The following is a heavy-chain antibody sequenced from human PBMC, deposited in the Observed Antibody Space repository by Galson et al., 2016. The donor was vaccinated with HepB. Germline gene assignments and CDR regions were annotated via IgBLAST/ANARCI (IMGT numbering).Heavy chain of an antibody. J-gene: IGHJ4*02. Sequence: QSGAEVKKPGESLKISCKTFGYSFTNYWIGWVRQMPGKGLEWMGIIYPGDSDTRYSPSFQGQVTISADKSINTAYLQWSSLEASDTATYYCARRHDHSNSFDYWGQGTLVTVSS. CDR1: GYSFTNYW. CDR2: IYPGDSDT. V-gene: IGHV5-51*01. D-gene: IGHD1-14*01. CDR3: ARRHDHSNSFDY.